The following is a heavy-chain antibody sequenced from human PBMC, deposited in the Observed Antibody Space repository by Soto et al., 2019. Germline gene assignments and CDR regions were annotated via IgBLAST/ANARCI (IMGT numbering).Heavy chain of an antibody. D-gene: IGHD6-13*01. V-gene: IGHV5-10-1*01. CDR2: IDPSDSYT. Sequence: ESLKISCXVSLYSFSIYWIAWVRQMPLKGLEWMGRIDPSDSYTNYSPSFQGHVTISADKSISTAYLQWSSLKASDTAMYYCARRHSSSSAFDPWGQGTLVTVSS. J-gene: IGHJ5*02. CDR1: LYSFSIYW. CDR3: ARRHSSSSAFDP.